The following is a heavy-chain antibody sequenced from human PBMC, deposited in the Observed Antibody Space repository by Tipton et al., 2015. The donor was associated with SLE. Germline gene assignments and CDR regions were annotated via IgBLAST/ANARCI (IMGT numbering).Heavy chain of an antibody. CDR1: GYTFTDYY. D-gene: IGHD7-27*01. Sequence: QLVQSGAEVKKPGASVKVSCKASGYTFTDYYMNWVRQAPGQGLEWVGRINPSNGDTNYAQRFQGRVTMTSDTSVTSAYMELTRLTSDDTAVYYCAIWGFAGDFDSWGQGTLVTVSS. J-gene: IGHJ4*02. CDR2: INPSNGDT. V-gene: IGHV1-2*06. CDR3: AIWGFAGDFDS.